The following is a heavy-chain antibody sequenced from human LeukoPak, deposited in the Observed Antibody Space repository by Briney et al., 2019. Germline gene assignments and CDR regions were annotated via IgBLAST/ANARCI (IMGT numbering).Heavy chain of an antibody. J-gene: IGHJ4*02. CDR2: VSSSGFST. V-gene: IGHV3-23*01. D-gene: IGHD3-16*01. CDR1: GFTFNEYV. CDR3: AKGYYDYVWGSYYFDY. Sequence: PGGSLTLSCAVSGFTFNEYVMSWVRQAPGSGLEWVSAVSSSGFSTYYADSVKGRFTISRDNFKNTLYLQMNSLRAEDTAVYYCAKGYYDYVWGSYYFDYWGQGTLVTVSS.